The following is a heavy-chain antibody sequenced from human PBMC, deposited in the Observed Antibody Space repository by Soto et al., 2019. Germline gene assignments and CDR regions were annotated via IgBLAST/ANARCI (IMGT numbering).Heavy chain of an antibody. CDR1: GFSLSTRGVA. CDR3: AHRPRGYAYYFDY. J-gene: IGHJ4*02. V-gene: IGHV2-5*02. D-gene: IGHD5-12*01. CDR2: IYWDEDK. Sequence: QITLKESGPTLVKPTQTLTLTCTFSGFSLSTRGVAVGWFRQPPGKALEWLALIYWDEDKWYSPSLKSRLTITDDTSINHVVLPMTNMDPVDTATYYCAHRPRGYAYYFDYWGQGNLVTVSS.